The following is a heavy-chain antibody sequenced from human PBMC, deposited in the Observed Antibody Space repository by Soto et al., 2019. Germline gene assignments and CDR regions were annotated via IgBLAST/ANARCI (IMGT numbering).Heavy chain of an antibody. V-gene: IGHV1-2*02. J-gene: IGHJ6*02. Sequence: QVQLVQSGAEVKKPGASVKVSCKASGYSFSGYYIHWVRQAPGQGLEWMGWINPNSGETDYAQKFLGRVTMTSDTSISTAFMALSSLRSDDTAVYYCARSCPFLEWYCYGMDVWGQGTTVTVSS. CDR1: GYSFSGYY. CDR2: INPNSGET. CDR3: ARSCPFLEWYCYGMDV. D-gene: IGHD3-3*01.